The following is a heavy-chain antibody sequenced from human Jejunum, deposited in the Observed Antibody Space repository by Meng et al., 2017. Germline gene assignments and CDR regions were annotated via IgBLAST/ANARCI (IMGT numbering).Heavy chain of an antibody. Sequence: VDSVESEGGLFQPGAPLRLSCAASAFPFRQYSMLWVRQAPGKGLVWVSQIKPDGNTISYADSVRGRFTISRDNAKSTLYLEMNSLRAEDAAVYYCARDNDWVVWDYWGRGTLVTVSS. J-gene: IGHJ4*01. CDR2: IKPDGNTI. CDR1: AFPFRQYS. V-gene: IGHV3-74*01. D-gene: IGHD1-1*01. CDR3: ARDNDWVVWDY.